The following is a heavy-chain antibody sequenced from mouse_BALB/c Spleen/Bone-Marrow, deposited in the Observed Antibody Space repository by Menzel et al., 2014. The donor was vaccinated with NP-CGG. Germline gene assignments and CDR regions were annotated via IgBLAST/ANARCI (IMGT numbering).Heavy chain of an antibody. J-gene: IGHJ2*01. CDR3: ARRLWDY. CDR2: ISYSGST. D-gene: IGHD6-5*01. V-gene: IGHV3-2*02. Sequence: VQLKQSGPGLVKPSQSLSLTCTVTGYSITSDYAWNWIRQFPGNKLEWMGYISYSGSTSYNPSLKSRISITRDTSKNQFFLQLNSVTTEDTATYYCARRLWDYWGQGTTPTVSS. CDR1: GYSITSDYA.